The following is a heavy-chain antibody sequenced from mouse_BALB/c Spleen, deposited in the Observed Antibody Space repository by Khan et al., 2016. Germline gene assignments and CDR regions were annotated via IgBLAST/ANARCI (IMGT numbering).Heavy chain of an antibody. V-gene: IGHV1-12*01. CDR2: IYPGNGDT. CDR3: AREGNYFDY. Sequence: QVQLQQPGAELVKPGASVKMSCKASGYTFTSYNMHWVKQTPGQGLEWIGAIYPGNGDTSYNQKFKGKATLTADKSSSTAYMQLRSLTSEDSAVYYCAREGNYFDYWGQGTTLTVSA. CDR1: GYTFTSYN. D-gene: IGHD2-14*01. J-gene: IGHJ2*01.